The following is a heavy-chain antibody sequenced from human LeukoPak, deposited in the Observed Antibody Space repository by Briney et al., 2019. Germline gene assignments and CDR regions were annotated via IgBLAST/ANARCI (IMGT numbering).Heavy chain of an antibody. Sequence: GGSLRLSCAASGFIFSRYSMNWVRQAPGKGLQWLSYISSSSTTIYYADSVKGRFTISRDNAKNSLYLQVNSLKAEDTAVYYCARNRFPIIGTTNNYYYMDVWGKGTTVTVSS. CDR3: ARNRFPIIGTTNNYYYMDV. CDR1: GFIFSRYS. V-gene: IGHV3-48*04. D-gene: IGHD1-7*01. CDR2: ISSSSTTI. J-gene: IGHJ6*03.